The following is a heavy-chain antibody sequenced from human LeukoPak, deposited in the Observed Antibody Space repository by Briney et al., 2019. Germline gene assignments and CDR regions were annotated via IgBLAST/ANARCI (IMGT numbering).Heavy chain of an antibody. D-gene: IGHD6-25*01. V-gene: IGHV4-4*07. CDR2: IYTSEST. Sequence: SETLSLTCAVYGGSFSGYYWSWIRQPAGEGLEWIGRIYTSESTNYNPSLKSRVTISVDTSKNQFSLKLSSVTAADTAVYYCARETAAAAGDYWGQGTLVTVSS. J-gene: IGHJ4*02. CDR1: GGSFSGYY. CDR3: ARETAAAAGDY.